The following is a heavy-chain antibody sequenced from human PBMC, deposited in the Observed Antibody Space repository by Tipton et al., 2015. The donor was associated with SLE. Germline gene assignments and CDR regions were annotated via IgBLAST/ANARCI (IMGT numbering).Heavy chain of an antibody. D-gene: IGHD2-2*01. CDR2: IYYTGNT. J-gene: IGHJ3*01. CDR1: GGSMSYHY. V-gene: IGHV4-59*11. Sequence: LRLSCSVSGGSMSYHYWSWIRQPPGKGLEWIGYIYYTGNTNYNPSLKSRVTMSVDTSKSQFSLKLTFVSAADTAIYYCARMGLCTTTTCNEGAFDVWGQGSMVTVSS. CDR3: ARMGLCTTTTCNEGAFDV.